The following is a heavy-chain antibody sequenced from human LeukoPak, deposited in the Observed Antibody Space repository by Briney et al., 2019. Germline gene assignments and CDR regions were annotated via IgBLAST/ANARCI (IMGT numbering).Heavy chain of an antibody. CDR2: IFYSGST. CDR1: GGSINSYY. J-gene: IGHJ4*02. V-gene: IGHV4-59*08. Sequence: SETLSLTCTVSGGSINSYYWSWIRQPPGKGLEWIGYIFYSGSTNYNPSLQSRVTISVDTSKNQFSLKLSSVTAADTAVYYCATAPSGAFDYWGQGTLVTVSS. D-gene: IGHD1-1*01. CDR3: ATAPSGAFDY.